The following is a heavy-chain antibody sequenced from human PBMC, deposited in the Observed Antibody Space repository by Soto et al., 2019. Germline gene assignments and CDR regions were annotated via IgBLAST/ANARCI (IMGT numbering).Heavy chain of an antibody. Sequence: GGSLRLSCAASGFTFSSYWISWVRQAPGKGLEWVANIKQDGSEKYYVDSVKGRFTISRDNAKNSLYLQMNSLRAEDTAVYYFARDWGYCSSTSCYALLEWLFQPRYFDYWGQGTLVTVSS. CDR3: ARDWGYCSSTSCYALLEWLFQPRYFDY. CDR1: GFTFSSYW. V-gene: IGHV3-7*01. J-gene: IGHJ4*02. CDR2: IKQDGSEK. D-gene: IGHD2-2*01.